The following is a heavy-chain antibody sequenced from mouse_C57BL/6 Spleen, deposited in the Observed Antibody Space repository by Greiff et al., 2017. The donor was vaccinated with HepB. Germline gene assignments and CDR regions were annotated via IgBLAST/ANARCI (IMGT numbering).Heavy chain of an antibody. CDR3: TEITTVVEYYAMDY. J-gene: IGHJ4*01. V-gene: IGHV1-15*01. CDR2: IDPETGGT. Sequence: QVQLKQSGAELVRPGASVTLSCKASGYTFTDYEMHWVKQTPVHGLEWIGAIDPETGGTAYNQKFKGKAILTADKSSSTAYMELRSLTSEDSAVYYCTEITTVVEYYAMDYWGQGTSVTVSS. CDR1: GYTFTDYE. D-gene: IGHD1-1*01.